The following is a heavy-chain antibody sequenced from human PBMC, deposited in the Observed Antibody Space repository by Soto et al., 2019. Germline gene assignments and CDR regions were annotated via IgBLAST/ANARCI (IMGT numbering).Heavy chain of an antibody. D-gene: IGHD3-3*01. Sequence: ASVKVSCKASGYTFTGYDINWVRQATGQGLEWMGWMNPNSGNTGYAQKFQGRVTMTRNTSISTAYMELSSLRSEDTAVYYCARREYDFWSGYWFDPWGQGTLVTVSS. J-gene: IGHJ5*02. CDR2: MNPNSGNT. CDR3: ARREYDFWSGYWFDP. V-gene: IGHV1-8*01. CDR1: GYTFTGYD.